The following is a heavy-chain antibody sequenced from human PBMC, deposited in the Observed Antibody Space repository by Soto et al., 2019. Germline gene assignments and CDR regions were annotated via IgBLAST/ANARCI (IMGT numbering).Heavy chain of an antibody. CDR2: ISAYNGNT. V-gene: IGHV1-18*01. Sequence: GASVKVSCKASGYTFTSYCISWVRQAPGQGLEWMGWISAYNGNTNYAQKLQGRVTMTTDTSTSTAYMELRSLRSDDTAVYYCARDHYYDSSGPLGYWGQGTLVTVSS. CDR1: GYTFTSYC. CDR3: ARDHYYDSSGPLGY. J-gene: IGHJ4*02. D-gene: IGHD3-22*01.